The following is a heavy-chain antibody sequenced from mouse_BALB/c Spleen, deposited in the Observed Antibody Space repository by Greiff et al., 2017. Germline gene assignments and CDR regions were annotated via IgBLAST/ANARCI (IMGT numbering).Heavy chain of an antibody. CDR1: GYSITSDYA. CDR3: ARFGYGSSYYFDD. CDR2: ISYSGST. D-gene: IGHD1-1*01. J-gene: IGHJ2*01. V-gene: IGHV3-2*02. Sequence: EVQLQQSGPGLVKPSQSLSLTCTVTGYSITSDYAWNWIRQFPGNKLEWMGYISYSGSTSYNPSLKSRISITRDTSKNQFFLQLNSVTTEDTATYYCARFGYGSSYYFDDWGQGTTLTVAS.